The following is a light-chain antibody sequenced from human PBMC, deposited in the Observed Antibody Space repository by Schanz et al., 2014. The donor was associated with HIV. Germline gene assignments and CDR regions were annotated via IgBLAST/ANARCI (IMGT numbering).Light chain of an antibody. J-gene: IGKJ2*01. CDR2: GAS. Sequence: EIVLTQSPGTLSLSPGERATLSCRASQSVSSNLAWYQQKPGQAPRLLIYGASTRATGIPARFSGSGSGTDFTLTINGLQSEDFATYYCQRYNSYSHTFGQGTKLDIK. CDR3: QRYNSYSHT. V-gene: IGKV3-15*01. CDR1: QSVSSN.